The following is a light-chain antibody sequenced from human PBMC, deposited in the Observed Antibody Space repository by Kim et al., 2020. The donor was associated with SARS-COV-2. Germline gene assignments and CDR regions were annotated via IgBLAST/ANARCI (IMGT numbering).Light chain of an antibody. CDR2: AAA. Sequence: ASIGHRVTITCRASQDISNSFAWYQQKPGKVPPVLIYAAATLQSGFPSRFSGSGSGTEFTLPIGSLQTENVATYYCQKYNSAPWTFGPGTKVDIK. J-gene: IGKJ1*01. CDR3: QKYNSAPWT. V-gene: IGKV1-27*01. CDR1: QDISNS.